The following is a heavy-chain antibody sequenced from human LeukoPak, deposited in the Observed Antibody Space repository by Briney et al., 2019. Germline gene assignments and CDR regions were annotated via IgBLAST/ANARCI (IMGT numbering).Heavy chain of an antibody. Sequence: ASVKVSCKASGYTFTGYYMHWVRQAPGQGLEWMGWINPNSGGTNYAQKFQGRVTMTRDTSISTAYMELSRLRSDDTAVYYCARGCGGATHYYDSTQPDAFDIWGQGTMVTVS. CDR2: INPNSGGT. D-gene: IGHD3-22*01. V-gene: IGHV1-2*02. CDR3: ARGCGGATHYYDSTQPDAFDI. J-gene: IGHJ3*02. CDR1: GYTFTGYY.